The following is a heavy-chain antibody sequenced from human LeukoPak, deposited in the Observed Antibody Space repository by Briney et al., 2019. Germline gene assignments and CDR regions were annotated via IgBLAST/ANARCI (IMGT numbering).Heavy chain of an antibody. Sequence: GASVKVSCKASGYTFTSYYMHWVRQAPGQGLEWMGIINPSGGSTSYAQKFQGRVTMTRDTSTSTVYMELSSLRSEDTAVYYCARDKMDYDFWSGYYDYWGQGTLVTVSS. CDR3: ARDKMDYDFWSGYYDY. D-gene: IGHD3-3*01. V-gene: IGHV1-46*01. CDR2: INPSGGST. CDR1: GYTFTSYY. J-gene: IGHJ4*02.